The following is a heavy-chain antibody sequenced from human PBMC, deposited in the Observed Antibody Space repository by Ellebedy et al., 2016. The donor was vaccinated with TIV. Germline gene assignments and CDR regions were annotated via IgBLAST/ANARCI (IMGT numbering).Heavy chain of an antibody. J-gene: IGHJ4*02. Sequence: PGGSLRLSCAASGFTFSSYAMSWVRQAPGKGLEWVSTISHTGSRTYYADSVEGRFTISRDNSKNTLYLQMNSLRAEDAAVYYCAKDQLGGGTYLWGTFDYWGQGTLVTVSS. CDR3: AKDQLGGGTYLWGTFDY. CDR1: GFTFSSYA. V-gene: IGHV3-23*01. D-gene: IGHD1-26*01. CDR2: ISHTGSRT.